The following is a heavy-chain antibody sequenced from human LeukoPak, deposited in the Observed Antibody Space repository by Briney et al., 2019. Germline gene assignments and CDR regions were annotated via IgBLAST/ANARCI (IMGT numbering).Heavy chain of an antibody. D-gene: IGHD5-24*01. J-gene: IGHJ4*02. Sequence: GGSLRLSCAVSGFTFNTYWMTWVRQAPGKGLEWVANIKQDGSKKPYVDSVKGRFTISRDNAKNSLYLQMNSLRAEDTAIYYCTRVGYIDEGIDYWGQGTLVTVSS. CDR1: GFTFNTYW. V-gene: IGHV3-7*04. CDR3: TRVGYIDEGIDY. CDR2: IKQDGSKK.